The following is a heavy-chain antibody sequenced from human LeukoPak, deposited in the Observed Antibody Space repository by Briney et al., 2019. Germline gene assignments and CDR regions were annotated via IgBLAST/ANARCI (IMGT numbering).Heavy chain of an antibody. CDR1: GFTFSSYA. V-gene: IGHV3-23*01. Sequence: GGSLRLSCAASGFTFSSYAMNWVRQAPGKGLEWVSAISGSGGSTYYADSVKGRFTISRDNSKNTLYLQMNSLRAEDTAVYYCAKYSWSGSYFLRHYFDYWGQGTLVTVSS. CDR2: ISGSGGST. CDR3: AKYSWSGSYFLRHYFDY. J-gene: IGHJ4*02. D-gene: IGHD1-26*01.